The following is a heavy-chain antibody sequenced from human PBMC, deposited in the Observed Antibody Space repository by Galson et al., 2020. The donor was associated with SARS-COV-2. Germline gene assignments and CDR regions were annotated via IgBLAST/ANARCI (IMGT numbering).Heavy chain of an antibody. D-gene: IGHD3-22*01. CDR3: VTLARPKDYYGNTDYYPLGR. J-gene: IGHJ5*02. V-gene: IGHV1-2*02. CDR1: GYTFTAYY. Sequence: ASVKVSCKTSGYTFTAYYMHWVRQAPGQGLEWMGWINPNNDGTYYSQKFQGRVTMTRDTSISTAYMELSRLTSDDTAVYYCVTLARPKDYYGNTDYYPLGRWGQGTLVTVSS. CDR2: INPNNDGT.